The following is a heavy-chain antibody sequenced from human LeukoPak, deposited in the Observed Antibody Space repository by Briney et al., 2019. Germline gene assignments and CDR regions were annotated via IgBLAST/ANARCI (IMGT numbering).Heavy chain of an antibody. Sequence: PGGSLRLSCAASGFTFSHHGMHWVRQAPGKGLEWVAVIWSDGSNRFYAGPVKGRFPISRDNSQNTVFLQMNSLSAEDTAIYYCARDAQRGFDYSNSLRYWGHGTLVTVSS. D-gene: IGHD4-11*01. J-gene: IGHJ4*01. CDR2: IWSDGSNR. CDR1: GFTFSHHG. V-gene: IGHV3-33*01. CDR3: ARDAQRGFDYSNSLRY.